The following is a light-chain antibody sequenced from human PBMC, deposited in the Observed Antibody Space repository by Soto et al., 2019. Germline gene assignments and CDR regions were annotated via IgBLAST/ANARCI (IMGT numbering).Light chain of an antibody. J-gene: IGKJ4*01. CDR3: QQYDTAPLT. V-gene: IGKV3-20*01. CDR2: GAF. CDR1: QSVSSNY. Sequence: EVVLTQSPGTLSLSPGEKDTLSFRASQSVSSNYLAWYQQKPGRAPRLLIFGAFFRATGIPDRFSGSASGTDFTLTISGLEPEDFAVYYCQQYDTAPLTFGGGTKVDIK.